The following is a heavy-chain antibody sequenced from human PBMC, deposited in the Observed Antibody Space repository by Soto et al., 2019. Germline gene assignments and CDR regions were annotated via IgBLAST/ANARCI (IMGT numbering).Heavy chain of an antibody. D-gene: IGHD2-2*01. V-gene: IGHV5-51*01. CDR2: IYPGDSDT. Sequence: GESLKISCKGSGYSFTSYWIGWVRQMPGKGLEWMGIIYPGDSDTRYSPSFQGQVTISADKSISTAYLQWSSLKASDTAMYYCARVSYCSSTSCYGTPALDFDYWGQGTLVTVSS. CDR3: ARVSYCSSTSCYGTPALDFDY. CDR1: GYSFTSYW. J-gene: IGHJ4*02.